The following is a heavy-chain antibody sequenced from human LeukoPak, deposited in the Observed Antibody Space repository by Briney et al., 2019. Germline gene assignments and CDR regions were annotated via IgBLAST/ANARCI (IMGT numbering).Heavy chain of an antibody. D-gene: IGHD1-14*01. Sequence: GGSLRLSCEGSGFMFGNHGLIWVRQAPGKGLDWLSFIGPSGVTRLYANSVKGRFTISRDNTKNSVYLQMSSLRAEDTAVYYCAREVWGPEYWGQGTLVTASS. CDR1: GFMFGNHG. J-gene: IGHJ4*02. V-gene: IGHV3-48*04. CDR3: AREVWGPEY. CDR2: IGPSGVTR.